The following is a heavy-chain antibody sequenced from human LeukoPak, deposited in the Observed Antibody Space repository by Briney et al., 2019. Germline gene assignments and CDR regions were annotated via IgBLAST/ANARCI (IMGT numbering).Heavy chain of an antibody. Sequence: GGSLRLSCAASGFTFSSYGMHWVRQAPGKGLEWVAVISYDGSNKYYADSVKGRFTISRDNSKNTLYLQMNSLRAEDTAVYYCARDEAYSGSPGHFDYWGQGTLVTVSS. CDR1: GFTFSSYG. D-gene: IGHD1-26*01. V-gene: IGHV3-30*19. CDR2: ISYDGSNK. CDR3: ARDEAYSGSPGHFDY. J-gene: IGHJ4*02.